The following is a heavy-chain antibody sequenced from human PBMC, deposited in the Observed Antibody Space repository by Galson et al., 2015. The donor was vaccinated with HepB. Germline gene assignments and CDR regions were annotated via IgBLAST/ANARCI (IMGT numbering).Heavy chain of an antibody. Sequence: SVKVSRKASGGTFSSYAISWVRQAPGQGLEWMGGIIPIFGIANYAQKFQGRVTITADESTSTAYMELSSLRSEDTAVYYCAREIVGALRWGTQGMDVWGQGTTVTVSS. J-gene: IGHJ6*02. CDR3: AREIVGALRWGTQGMDV. CDR1: GGTFSSYA. V-gene: IGHV1-69*13. CDR2: IIPIFGIA. D-gene: IGHD1-26*01.